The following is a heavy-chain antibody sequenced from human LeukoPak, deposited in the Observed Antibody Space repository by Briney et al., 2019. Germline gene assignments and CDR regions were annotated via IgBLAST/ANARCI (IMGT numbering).Heavy chain of an antibody. V-gene: IGHV3-21*01. J-gene: IGHJ6*03. CDR2: ISSSSSYI. CDR1: GFTFSSYS. D-gene: IGHD2-2*01. Sequence: GGSLRLSCAASGFTFSSYSMNWVRQAPGKGLEWVSSISSSSSYIYYADSVKGRFTISRDNAKNSLYLQMNSLRAEDTAVYYCARDGLGYCSSTSCYYYMDVWGKGTTVTVSS. CDR3: ARDGLGYCSSTSCYYYMDV.